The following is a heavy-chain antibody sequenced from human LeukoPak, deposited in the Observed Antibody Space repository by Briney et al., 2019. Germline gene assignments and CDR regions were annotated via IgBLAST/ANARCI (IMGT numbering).Heavy chain of an antibody. CDR3: ARDQEGDCSSTSCYYGPSNWFDP. CDR2: ISSSNSNI. D-gene: IGHD2-2*01. CDR1: GFTFCSYG. V-gene: IGHV3-48*01. J-gene: IGHJ5*02. Sequence: GGSLRLSCAACGFTFCSYGMNWVRPAPGKGLEWVTSISSSNSNIYYADCVRGRFTISRDNAKNSLYVQMNSLRAEDTALYYCARDQEGDCSSTSCYYGPSNWFDPWGQGTLVTVSS.